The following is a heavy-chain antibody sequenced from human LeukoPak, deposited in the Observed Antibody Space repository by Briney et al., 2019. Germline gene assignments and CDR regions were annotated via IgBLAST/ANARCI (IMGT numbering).Heavy chain of an antibody. CDR3: AKASITMVRGVITPYFQH. J-gene: IGHJ1*01. CDR1: GFIVSSNS. Sequence: GGSLRLSCVASGFIVSSNSMSWVRQAPGKGLEWVSIIYSGGSTYYADSVKGRFTISRDNSKNTLYLQMNSLRAEDTAVYYCAKASITMVRGVITPYFQHWGQGTLVTVSS. V-gene: IGHV3-53*01. D-gene: IGHD3-10*01. CDR2: IYSGGST.